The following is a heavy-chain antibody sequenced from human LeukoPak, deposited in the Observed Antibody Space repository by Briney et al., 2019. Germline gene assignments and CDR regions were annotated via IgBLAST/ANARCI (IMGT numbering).Heavy chain of an antibody. CDR3: ARGPRYSSSWRQLRAPTKNWFDP. J-gene: IGHJ5*02. CDR1: GGSISSGSYY. CDR2: IYYSGSTY. Sequence: SETLSLTCTVSGGSISSGSYYWSWIRQSPGKGLEWIGCIYYSGSTYYYNPSLKSRITISVDTSKNQFSLKLSSVTAADTAVYYCARGPRYSSSWRQLRAPTKNWFDPWGQGTLVTVSS. D-gene: IGHD6-13*01. V-gene: IGHV4-31*03.